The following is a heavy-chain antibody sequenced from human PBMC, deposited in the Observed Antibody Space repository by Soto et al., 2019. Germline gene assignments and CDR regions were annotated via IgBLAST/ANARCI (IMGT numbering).Heavy chain of an antibody. V-gene: IGHV3-48*02. Sequence: EVQLVESGGGLVQWGGSLRLSCAASGFTFSSYSVNWVRQAPGKGLEWISYISSGSKTIYYADSVKGRFTVSRDNAKNSQYLQMNSLRDEDTAVYYCTREEILGARSFDYWGQGTLVTVSS. J-gene: IGHJ4*02. D-gene: IGHD1-26*01. CDR1: GFTFSSYS. CDR2: ISSGSKTI. CDR3: TREEILGARSFDY.